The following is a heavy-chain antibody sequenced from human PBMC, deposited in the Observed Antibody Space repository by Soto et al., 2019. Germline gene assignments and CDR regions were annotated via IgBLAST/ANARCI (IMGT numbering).Heavy chain of an antibody. J-gene: IGHJ3*02. D-gene: IGHD2-2*01. CDR2: IRKDGSVV. Sequence: EVQLVESGGDLVQPGGSLRLSCAASGFSFSTSWMTWVRQAPGRGLEWVANIRKDGSVVHYVDSVKGRFTISSDNAKNSLYLQMSSLRGEDTAVSFCAIDVSPADVDLFFDAFDIWGQWTVVTVSS. CDR3: AIDVSPADVDLFFDAFDI. V-gene: IGHV3-7*01. CDR1: GFSFSTSW.